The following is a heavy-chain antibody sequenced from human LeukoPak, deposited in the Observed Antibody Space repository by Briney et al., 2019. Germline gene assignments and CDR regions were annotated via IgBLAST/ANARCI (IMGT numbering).Heavy chain of an antibody. V-gene: IGHV3-53*01. CDR2: IYSGGST. CDR3: ARDRAIYYGSGSEAFDI. Sequence: PGGSLRLSCAASGFTVSSNYMSWVRQAPGKGLEWVSVIYSGGSTYYADSVKGRFTISRDNSKNTLYLQMNSLRAEDTAVYYCARDRAIYYGSGSEAFDIWGQGTMVTVSS. CDR1: GFTVSSNY. D-gene: IGHD3-10*01. J-gene: IGHJ3*02.